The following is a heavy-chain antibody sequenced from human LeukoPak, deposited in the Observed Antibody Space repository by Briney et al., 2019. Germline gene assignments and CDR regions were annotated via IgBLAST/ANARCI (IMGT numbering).Heavy chain of an antibody. Sequence: SETLSLTCTISGGSISSSSYYWGWIRQPPGKGLEWIGSIYYSGSTYYNPSLKSRVTISVDTSKNQFSLKLSSVTAADTAVYYCASLTTTVRAFDIWGQGTMVTVSS. D-gene: IGHD4-11*01. CDR2: IYYSGST. V-gene: IGHV4-39*01. CDR3: ASLTTTVRAFDI. CDR1: GGSISSSSYY. J-gene: IGHJ3*02.